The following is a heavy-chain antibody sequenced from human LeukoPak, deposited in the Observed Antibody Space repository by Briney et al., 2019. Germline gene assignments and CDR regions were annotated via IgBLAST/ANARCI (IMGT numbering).Heavy chain of an antibody. J-gene: IGHJ4*02. Sequence: GESLKISCKGSGYSFTTHWIGWVRQMPGKGLEWMAIIYPGDSDTRYSPSFQGQVTISADKSINTAYLRWSSLKASDTAMYYCARRIGMVSPHYFDSWGQGTLVTVSS. CDR3: ARRIGMVSPHYFDS. CDR2: IYPGDSDT. V-gene: IGHV5-51*01. CDR1: GYSFTTHW. D-gene: IGHD5/OR15-5a*01.